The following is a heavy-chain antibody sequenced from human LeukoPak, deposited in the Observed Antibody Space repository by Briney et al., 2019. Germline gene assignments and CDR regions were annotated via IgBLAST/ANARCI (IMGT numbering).Heavy chain of an antibody. D-gene: IGHD3-10*01. CDR2: IYSGGST. CDR3: ARWYGQEVGRDYYYYMDV. Sequence: PGRSLRLSCAASGFTVSSNYMSWVSQVQGRVRGWDSFIYSGGSTYYADFVKGRFTISRDNSKNTLYLQMNSLRAEDTAVYYCARWYGQEVGRDYYYYMDVWGKGTTVTVSS. J-gene: IGHJ6*03. CDR1: GFTVSSNY. V-gene: IGHV3-53*01.